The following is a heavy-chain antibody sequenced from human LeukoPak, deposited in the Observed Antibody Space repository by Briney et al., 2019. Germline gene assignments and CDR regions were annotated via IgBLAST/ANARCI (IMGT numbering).Heavy chain of an antibody. Sequence: GGSLRLSCAASGFTFSSYAMSWVRQAPGKGLEWVAVISYDGSNKYYADSVKGRFTISRDNSKNTLYLQMNSLRAEDTAVYYCARDLVIAAAGTKYFDYWGQGTLVTVSS. CDR1: GFTFSSYA. CDR2: ISYDGSNK. D-gene: IGHD6-13*01. V-gene: IGHV3-30*04. CDR3: ARDLVIAAAGTKYFDY. J-gene: IGHJ4*02.